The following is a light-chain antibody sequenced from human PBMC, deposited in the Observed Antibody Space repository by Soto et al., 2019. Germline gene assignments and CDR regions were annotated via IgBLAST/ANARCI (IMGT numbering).Light chain of an antibody. CDR1: QFVSRR. CDR3: QEYIHWPPGM. V-gene: IGKV3-15*01. J-gene: IGKJ1*01. CDR2: DTS. Sequence: EIVVTQSPATLSASPGERVTLSCRASQFVSRRLAWYQQRPGQVPRLLIYDTSTWAPGISARFSGSGSGTVFTLTISSLQSEYFAVFNYQEYIHWPPGMFGPGTTVDIK.